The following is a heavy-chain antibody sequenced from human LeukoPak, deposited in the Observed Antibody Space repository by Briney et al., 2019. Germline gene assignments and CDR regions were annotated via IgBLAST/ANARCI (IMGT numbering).Heavy chain of an antibody. D-gene: IGHD5-12*01. V-gene: IGHV3-53*01. J-gene: IGHJ6*02. Sequence: PGGSLRLSCAASGFTVSSNYMSWVRQAPGKGLEWVSVIYSGGSTYYADSVKGRFTISRDNSKNTLYLQMNSLRAEDTAVYYCARAYSGYDWGYYYGMDVWGQGTTVTVSS. CDR1: GFTVSSNY. CDR2: IYSGGST. CDR3: ARAYSGYDWGYYYGMDV.